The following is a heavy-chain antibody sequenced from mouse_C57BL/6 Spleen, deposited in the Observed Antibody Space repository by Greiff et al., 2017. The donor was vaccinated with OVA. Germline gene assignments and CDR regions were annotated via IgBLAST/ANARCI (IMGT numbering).Heavy chain of an antibody. CDR2: ISDGGSYT. J-gene: IGHJ2*01. CDR3: AREHSNYFDY. D-gene: IGHD2-5*01. V-gene: IGHV5-4*01. Sequence: EVKVEESGGGLVKPGGSLKLSCAASGFTFSSYAMSWVRQTPEKRLEWVATISDGGSYTYYPDNVKGRFTISRDNAKNNLYLQMSHLKSEDTAMYYCAREHSNYFDYWGQGTTLTVSS. CDR1: GFTFSSYA.